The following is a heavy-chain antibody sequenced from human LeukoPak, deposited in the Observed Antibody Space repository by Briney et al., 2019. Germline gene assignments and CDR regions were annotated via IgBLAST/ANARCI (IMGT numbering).Heavy chain of an antibody. CDR1: GYTFTSYY. CDR2: INPSGGST. V-gene: IGHV1-46*01. J-gene: IGHJ6*03. Sequence: GASVKVSCKASGYTFTSYYMHWVRQAPGQGLEWMGIINPSGGSTSYAQKFQGRVTMTRDMSTSTVYMELSSLRSEDTAVYYCARGGLDTAMVRIQPYYYYMDVWGKGTTVTVSS. CDR3: ARGGLDTAMVRIQPYYYYMDV. D-gene: IGHD5-18*01.